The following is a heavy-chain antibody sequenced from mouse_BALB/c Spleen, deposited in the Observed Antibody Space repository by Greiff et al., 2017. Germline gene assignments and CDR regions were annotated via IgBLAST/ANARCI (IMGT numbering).Heavy chain of an antibody. CDR2: IDPENGNT. CDR1: GFNIKDYY. CDR3: ARWGYYGSGGY. Sequence: EVQLQQSGAELVRPGALVKLSCKASGFNIKDYYMHWVKQRPEQGLEWIGWIDPENGNTIYDPKFQGKASITADTSSNTAYLQLSSLTSEDTAVYYCARWGYYGSGGYWGQGTTLTVSS. D-gene: IGHD1-1*01. J-gene: IGHJ2*01. V-gene: IGHV14-1*02.